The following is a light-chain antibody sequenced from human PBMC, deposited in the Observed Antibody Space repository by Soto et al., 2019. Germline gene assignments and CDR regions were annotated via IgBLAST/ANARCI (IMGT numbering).Light chain of an antibody. Sequence: DIRMTQSKSSLSASVGYTVTITCLASQSIDSYLAWYQQRPGKVPQLLIYETSILQSGVSSRFSGSGSGTDFTLTISSLQAEDFATYYCQQTRSYPSTFGGGTKVDI. V-gene: IGKV1-9*01. CDR2: ETS. CDR1: QSIDSY. J-gene: IGKJ4*01. CDR3: QQTRSYPST.